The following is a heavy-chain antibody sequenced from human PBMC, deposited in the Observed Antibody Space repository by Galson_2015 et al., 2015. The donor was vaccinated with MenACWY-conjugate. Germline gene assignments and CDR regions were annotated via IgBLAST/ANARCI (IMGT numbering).Heavy chain of an antibody. CDR2: ISNDGRNK. D-gene: IGHD6-19*01. J-gene: IGHJ4*02. Sequence: SLRLSCAASGFSFSSFAVHWVRQAPGKGLEWVAVISNDGRNKYYTDSVKGRFTISRDNAKNSLYLQMNSLRAEDTAVYYCARKIAVAGSGVADYWGQGTLVTVSS. CDR3: ARKIAVAGSGVADY. CDR1: GFSFSSFA. V-gene: IGHV3-30*04.